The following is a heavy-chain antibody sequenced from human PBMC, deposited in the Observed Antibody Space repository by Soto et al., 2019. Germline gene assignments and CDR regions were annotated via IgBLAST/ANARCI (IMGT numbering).Heavy chain of an antibody. J-gene: IGHJ4*02. CDR3: AMVPLSGYYTERHFDY. D-gene: IGHD3-3*01. CDR2: INPNSGGT. CDR1: GYTFTGYY. V-gene: IGHV1-2*04. Sequence: QVQLVQSGAEVKKPAASVKVSCKASGYTFTGYYMHWVRQAPGQGVEWMGWINPNSGGTNYAQKFQGWVTMTRDTSLSTAYMELSRLRSDDTDVYYCAMVPLSGYYTERHFDYWGQGTLVTVSS.